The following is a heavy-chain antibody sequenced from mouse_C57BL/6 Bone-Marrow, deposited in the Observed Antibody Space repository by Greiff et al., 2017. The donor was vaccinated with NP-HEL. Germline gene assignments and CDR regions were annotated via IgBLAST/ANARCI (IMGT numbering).Heavy chain of an antibody. CDR1: GYTFTDYY. CDR2: INPNNGGT. CDR3: ARAMERGYFDV. Sequence: EVQLQQSGPELVKPGASVKISCKASGYTFTDYYMNWVKQSHGKSLEWIGDINPNNGGTSYNQKFKGKATLTVDKSSSTAYMELRSLTSEDSAVYYCARAMERGYFDVWGTGTTGTVSS. J-gene: IGHJ1*03. V-gene: IGHV1-26*01. D-gene: IGHD2-3*01.